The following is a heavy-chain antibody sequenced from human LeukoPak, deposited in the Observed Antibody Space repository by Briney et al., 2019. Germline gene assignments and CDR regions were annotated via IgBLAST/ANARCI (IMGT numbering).Heavy chain of an antibody. Sequence: RTSETLSLTCTVSGGSISSYYWSWIRQPAGKGLEWIGRIYTSGSTNYNPSLKSRVTISVDTSKNQFSLKLSSVTAADTAVYYCASAPFVRFGELFSQSFFDYWGQGTLVTVSS. CDR1: GGSISSYY. CDR2: IYTSGST. J-gene: IGHJ4*02. CDR3: ASAPFVRFGELFSQSFFDY. V-gene: IGHV4-4*07. D-gene: IGHD3-10*01.